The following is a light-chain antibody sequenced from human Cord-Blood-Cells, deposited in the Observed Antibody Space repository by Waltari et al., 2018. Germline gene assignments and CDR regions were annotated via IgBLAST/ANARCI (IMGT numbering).Light chain of an antibody. CDR1: QDISNY. CDR2: DAS. CDR3: QQYDNLPLT. Sequence: IQMPQSTSSLPASVGDRGTITCQASQDISNYLNWYQQKPGKAPKLLIYDASNLETGVPSRFSGSGSGTDFTFTISSLQPEDIATYYCQQYDNLPLTFGGGTKVEIK. J-gene: IGKJ4*01. V-gene: IGKV1-33*01.